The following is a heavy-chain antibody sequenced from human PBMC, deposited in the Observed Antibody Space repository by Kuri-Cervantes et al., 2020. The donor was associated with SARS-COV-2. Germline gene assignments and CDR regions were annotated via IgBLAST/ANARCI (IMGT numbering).Heavy chain of an antibody. Sequence: GSLRLSCAFYGESFSGYYWNWIRQSPGKGLEWIGEVNHRGSTNYNPSLKSRVTISVDTSSKQFSLKLTSVTAADTAVYYCARDGVYYYYYMDVWGKGTTVTVSS. CDR2: VNHRGST. J-gene: IGHJ6*03. CDR1: GESFSGYY. CDR3: ARDGVYYYYYMDV. V-gene: IGHV4-34*01. D-gene: IGHD4-17*01.